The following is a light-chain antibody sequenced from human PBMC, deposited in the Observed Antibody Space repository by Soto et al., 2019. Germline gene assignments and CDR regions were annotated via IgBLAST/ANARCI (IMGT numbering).Light chain of an antibody. CDR2: DTS. V-gene: IGKV3-20*01. CDR1: QSVNSNY. CDR3: QQYGSSQFT. Sequence: EIVLMQSPGILSLSPGEGATLSCRASQSVNSNYLAWYQQKPGQAPTVLIFDTSRRATGVPDRFSGSGSGTDFTLTISRLEPDDFAVYYCQQYGSSQFTFGPGTKVDIK. J-gene: IGKJ3*01.